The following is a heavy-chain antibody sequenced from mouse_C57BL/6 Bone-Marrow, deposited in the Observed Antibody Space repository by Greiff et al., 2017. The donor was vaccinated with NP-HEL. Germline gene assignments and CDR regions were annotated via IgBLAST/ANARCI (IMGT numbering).Heavy chain of an antibody. CDR1: GFTFSSYA. V-gene: IGHV5-9-1*02. Sequence: VMLVESGEGLVKPGGSLKLSCAASGFTFSSYAMSWVRQTPEKRLEWVAYISSGGDYIYYADTVKGRFTISRDNARNTLYLQMSSLKSEDTAMYYCTRELNWDWYFDVWGTGTTVTVSS. CDR3: TRELNWDWYFDV. D-gene: IGHD4-1*01. J-gene: IGHJ1*03. CDR2: ISSGGDYI.